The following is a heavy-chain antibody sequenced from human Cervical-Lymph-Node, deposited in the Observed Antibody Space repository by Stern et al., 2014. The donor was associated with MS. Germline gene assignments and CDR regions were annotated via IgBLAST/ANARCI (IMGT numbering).Heavy chain of an antibody. D-gene: IGHD3-3*01. CDR2: IIPIFGTA. CDR1: GGTFSSSA. J-gene: IGHJ6*02. Sequence: QAQLVQSGAEVKKPGSSVKVSCKASGGTFSSSAISWVPQAPGQGPEWLAGIIPIFGTAKYAQKFEGSFTITADESPSTSYMAMSSLRTEDTAVYYCASALYDCWSGYSRTPLDYYGMDVWGQGTTVTVSS. CDR3: ASALYDCWSGYSRTPLDYYGMDV. V-gene: IGHV1-69*12.